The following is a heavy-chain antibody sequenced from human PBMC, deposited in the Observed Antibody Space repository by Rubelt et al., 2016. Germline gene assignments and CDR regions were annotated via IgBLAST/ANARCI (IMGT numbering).Heavy chain of an antibody. Sequence: QVQLVQSGAEVKKPGSSVKVSCKASGGTFSSYAISWVRQAPGQGLEWMGGVIPLFGTANYAQKCQGRVTITADESTSTAFMELSSLRSEDTAVYYCALLWFGELFRRDYWGQGTLVTVSS. CDR1: GGTFSSYA. D-gene: IGHD3-10*01. V-gene: IGHV1-69*01. J-gene: IGHJ4*02. CDR2: VIPLFGTA. CDR3: ALLWFGELFRRDY.